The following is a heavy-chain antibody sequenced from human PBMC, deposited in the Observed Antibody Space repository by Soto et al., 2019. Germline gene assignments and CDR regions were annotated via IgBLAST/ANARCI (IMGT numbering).Heavy chain of an antibody. CDR1: GGSISSYY. CDR3: ARLEDYYDWFDS. V-gene: IGHV4-59*01. CDR2: IYYSAST. D-gene: IGHD3-22*01. Sequence: SESLSCTXTVSGGSISSYYWSWIRQPPGKGLEWIGYIYYSASTNYNPSLKSRVTISVDTSKNQFSLKLSSVTAADTPVYYCARLEDYYDWFDSWGQGTLVTVSS. J-gene: IGHJ5*01.